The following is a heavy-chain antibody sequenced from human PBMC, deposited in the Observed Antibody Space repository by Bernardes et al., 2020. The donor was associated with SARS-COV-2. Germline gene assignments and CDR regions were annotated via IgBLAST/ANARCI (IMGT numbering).Heavy chain of an antibody. D-gene: IGHD1-26*01. Sequence: GGSLRLSCAASGFSFSSHAMSWVRQAPGKGLEWVSAISGSGSSTYYADSVKGRFTIYRDNSKNTMYLQMNSLRVEDTAVYYCAKTPAPNSWNYYYYGMVVWGQGTTVTVSS. CDR3: AKTPAPNSWNYYYYGMVV. CDR2: ISGSGSST. J-gene: IGHJ6*02. CDR1: GFSFSSHA. V-gene: IGHV3-23*01.